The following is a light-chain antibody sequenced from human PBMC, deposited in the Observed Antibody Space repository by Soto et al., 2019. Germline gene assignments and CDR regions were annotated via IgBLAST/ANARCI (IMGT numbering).Light chain of an antibody. J-gene: IGKJ3*01. CDR1: QGISSF. CDR2: GAF. V-gene: IGKV1-9*01. CDR3: QHLNTFPMS. Sequence: IQLTQSPSSLSASVGDRVTITCRASQGISSFLAWYQQKPGKAPKLLIYGAFTLQNGVPSRFSGSGSGTDFTLTIGSLQPEDFATYYCQHLNTFPMSFGPGTKVDIK.